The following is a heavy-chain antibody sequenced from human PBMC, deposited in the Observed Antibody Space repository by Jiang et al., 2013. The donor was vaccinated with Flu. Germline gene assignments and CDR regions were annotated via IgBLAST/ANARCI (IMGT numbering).Heavy chain of an antibody. D-gene: IGHD3-9*01. CDR3: ARRSSGGVTGDPIDY. CDR2: IYSSGTT. J-gene: IGHJ4*02. V-gene: IGHV4-39*02. Sequence: GLVKPSRPCPSRALSLVAPSELVITVGAGSASPQGRGVEWIGSIYSSGTTYFNPSLKGRVTISVDTYQNHFSLNVSSVTAADTAVYYCARRSSGGVTGDPIDYWGQGTLVTVSS. CDR1: VAPSELVITV.